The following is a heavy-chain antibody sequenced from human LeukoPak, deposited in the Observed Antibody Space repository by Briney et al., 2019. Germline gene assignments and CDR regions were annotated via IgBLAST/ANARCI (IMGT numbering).Heavy chain of an antibody. CDR1: GFTFSSYW. D-gene: IGHD3-16*01. CDR3: AREITWELTPI. CDR2: IKEDGSEK. Sequence: GGSLRLSCAASGFTFSSYWMSWVRQAPGKGLEWVGNIKEDGSEKYYVDSVKGRFTISRDNAKNSLYLQMNSLRAEDTAVYYCAREITWELTPIWGQGTMVTVSS. J-gene: IGHJ3*02. V-gene: IGHV3-7*01.